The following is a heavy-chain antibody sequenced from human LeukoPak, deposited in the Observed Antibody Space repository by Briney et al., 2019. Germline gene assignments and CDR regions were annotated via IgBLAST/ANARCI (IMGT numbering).Heavy chain of an antibody. CDR1: GGTFSSYA. CDR3: ASETIYSKMWHYYYYYGMDV. J-gene: IGHJ6*02. CDR2: INPNSGGT. Sequence: GASVKVSCKASGGTFSSYAISWVRQAPGQGLEWMGWINPNSGGTNYAQKFQGRVTMTRDTSISTAYMELSRLRSDDTAVYYCASETIYSKMWHYYYYYGMDVWGQGTTVTVSS. D-gene: IGHD4-11*01. V-gene: IGHV1-2*02.